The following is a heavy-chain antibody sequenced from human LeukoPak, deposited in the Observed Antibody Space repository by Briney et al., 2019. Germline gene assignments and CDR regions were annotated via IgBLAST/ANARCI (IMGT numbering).Heavy chain of an antibody. J-gene: IGHJ3*02. D-gene: IGHD6-6*01. CDR2: IYSSGST. V-gene: IGHV4-4*07. Sequence: PSETLSLTCTVSGGSISTYYWSWIRQPAGKGLEWIGRIYSSGSTNYNPSLKSRVTMSVDTSKNQFSLKLSSVTAADTAVYYCARVTYSSSSMSLAAFDIWGQGTMVTVSS. CDR1: GGSISTYY. CDR3: ARVTYSSSSMSLAAFDI.